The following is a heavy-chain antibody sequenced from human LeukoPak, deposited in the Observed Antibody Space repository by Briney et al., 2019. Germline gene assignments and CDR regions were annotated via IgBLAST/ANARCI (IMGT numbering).Heavy chain of an antibody. V-gene: IGHV3-7*01. D-gene: IGHD3-3*01. J-gene: IGHJ4*02. CDR2: IKQDGSEK. CDR1: GFTFSSYW. CDR3: ARSSYYDFWSGYYGVGSDY. Sequence: GGSLRLSCAASGFTFSSYWMSWVRQAPGKGLEWVANIKQDGSEKYYVDSVKGRFTISRDNAKNSLYLQMNSLRAEDTAVYYCARSSYYDFWSGYYGVGSDYWGQGTLVTVSS.